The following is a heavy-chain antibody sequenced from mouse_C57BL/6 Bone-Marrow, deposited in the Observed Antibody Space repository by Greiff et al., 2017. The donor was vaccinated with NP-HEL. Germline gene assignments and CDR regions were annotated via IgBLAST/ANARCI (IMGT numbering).Heavy chain of an antibody. J-gene: IGHJ2*01. CDR1: GYTFTSYW. V-gene: IGHV1-55*01. Sequence: QVQLQQPGAELVKPGASVKMSCKASGYTFTSYWITWVKQRPGQGLEWIGDIYPGSGSTNYNEKFKSKATLPVDTSSSTAYMQLCSLTCEGSAVYYCARGLLRYFGYWGQGTTLTVSS. CDR2: IYPGSGST. CDR3: ARGLLRYFGY. D-gene: IGHD2-3*01.